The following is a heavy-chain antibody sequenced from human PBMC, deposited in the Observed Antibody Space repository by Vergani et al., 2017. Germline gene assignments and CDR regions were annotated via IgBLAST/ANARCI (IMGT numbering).Heavy chain of an antibody. J-gene: IGHJ4*02. CDR2: IYFIGST. Sequence: QLQLQESGPGLVKPSETLSLTCTVSGGSISSSSYYWGWMRQPPGKGLEWIGSIYFIGSTYYNPSLKIRVTISVDTSKNQLSLKLSSVTAADTAVYYCARRGAIYGYFDHWGQGTQVTVSS. V-gene: IGHV4-39*01. D-gene: IGHD2/OR15-2a*01. CDR1: GGSISSSSYY. CDR3: ARRGAIYGYFDH.